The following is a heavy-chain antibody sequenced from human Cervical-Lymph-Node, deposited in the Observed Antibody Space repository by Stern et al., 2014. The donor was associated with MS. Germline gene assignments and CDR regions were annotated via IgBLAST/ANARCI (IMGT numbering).Heavy chain of an antibody. D-gene: IGHD4-23*01. Sequence: EVQLEESGGGLVQPGGSLRLSCAASGFSFSSYDMTWVRQTPGKGLEWVSTISSGGRTFYSDSVKGRFTVSRDNSKNTLSLQMNSLRAEDSAVYYCAKASTVVIPYHPMDVWGQGTTVTVS. CDR1: GFSFSSYD. J-gene: IGHJ6*02. CDR2: ISSGGRT. CDR3: AKASTVVIPYHPMDV. V-gene: IGHV3-23*04.